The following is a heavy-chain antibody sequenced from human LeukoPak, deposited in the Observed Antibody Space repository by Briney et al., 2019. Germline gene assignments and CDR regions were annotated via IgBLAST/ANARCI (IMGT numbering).Heavy chain of an antibody. V-gene: IGHV3-30*03. Sequence: PGGSLRLSCAASGFTFSSYGMHWVRQAPGKGLVWVAVLSHDGSNKYYADSVKGRFTISRDNSKNTLYLQRNSLRAEDTAVYYCNTVVPARFDYWGQGTLVTVSS. J-gene: IGHJ4*02. CDR2: LSHDGSNK. CDR1: GFTFSSYG. D-gene: IGHD2-2*01. CDR3: NTVVPARFDY.